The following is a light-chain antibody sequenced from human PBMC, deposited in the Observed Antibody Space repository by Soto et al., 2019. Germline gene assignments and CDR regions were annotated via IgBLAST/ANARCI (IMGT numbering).Light chain of an antibody. Sequence: EIVLTQSPATLSLSPGEGATLSCRASQSVNSYLVWYQQKPGQAPRLLIYDASNRATGIPARFSGSGSGTDFTLTISSLEPEDFAVYYCQQYGSSWTFGQGTKVDIK. J-gene: IGKJ1*01. V-gene: IGKV3-11*01. CDR3: QQYGSSWT. CDR2: DAS. CDR1: QSVNSY.